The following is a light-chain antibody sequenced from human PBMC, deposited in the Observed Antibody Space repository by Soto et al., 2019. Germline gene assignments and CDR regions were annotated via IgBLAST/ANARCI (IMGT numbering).Light chain of an antibody. CDR2: GAS. CDR3: QQYGSSPLFT. Sequence: EIVLTQSPVTLSLSPGERATLSCRASQSVSSSYLAWYQQKPGQAPRLLIYGASSRATGIPDRFSGSGSGTDFTVTISRLEPEDFAVYYCQQYGSSPLFTFGPGTKVDIK. V-gene: IGKV3-20*01. CDR1: QSVSSSY. J-gene: IGKJ3*01.